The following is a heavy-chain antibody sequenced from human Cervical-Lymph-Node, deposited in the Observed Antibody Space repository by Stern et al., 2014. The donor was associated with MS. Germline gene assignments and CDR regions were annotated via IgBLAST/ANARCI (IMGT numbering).Heavy chain of an antibody. CDR1: GFTFSSYA. CDR2: ISYDGNNQ. J-gene: IGHJ4*02. CDR3: ARDSSYSSAWYARPFDN. D-gene: IGHD6-19*01. V-gene: IGHV3-30*04. Sequence: QMQLVQSGGGVVQPGRSLRLSCAASGFTFSSYAMHWVRQAPGKGLEWVAAISYDGNNQYYADSVKGRFTISRDNSKDTLYLQMNSLRGEDTAVYYCARDSSYSSAWYARPFDNWGQGILVTVSS.